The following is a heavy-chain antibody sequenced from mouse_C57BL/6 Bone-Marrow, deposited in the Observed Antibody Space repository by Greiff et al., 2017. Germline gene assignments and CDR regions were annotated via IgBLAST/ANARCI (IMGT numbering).Heavy chain of an antibody. CDR1: GFTFSSYA. Sequence: EVMLVESGEGLVKPGGSLKLSCAASGFTFSSYAMSWVRQTPEKRLEWVAYISSGGDYIYYADTVKGRFTISRDNARNTLYLQMISLKSEDTAMSYCTRDTPFYYSKCAMDYWGQGTSVTVSS. CDR2: ISSGGDYI. J-gene: IGHJ4*01. V-gene: IGHV5-9-1*02. CDR3: TRDTPFYYSKCAMDY. D-gene: IGHD2-5*01.